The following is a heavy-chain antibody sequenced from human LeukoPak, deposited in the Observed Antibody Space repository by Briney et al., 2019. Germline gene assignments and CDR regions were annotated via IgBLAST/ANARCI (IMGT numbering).Heavy chain of an antibody. D-gene: IGHD5-18*01. J-gene: IGHJ4*02. CDR1: GYTFTSYG. CDR3: AREGLNGYSYGTFDY. CDR2: ISAYNGNT. V-gene: IGHV1-18*01. Sequence: ASVKVSCKASGYTFTSYGISWVRHAPGQGLEWMGWISAYNGNTNYAQKLQGRVTMTTDTSTSTAYMELRSLRSDDTAVYYCAREGLNGYSYGTFDYWGQGTLVTVSS.